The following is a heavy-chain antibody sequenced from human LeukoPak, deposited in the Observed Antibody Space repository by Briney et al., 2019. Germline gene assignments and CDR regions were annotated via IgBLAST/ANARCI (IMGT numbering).Heavy chain of an antibody. Sequence: PGGSLRLSCAASGFTFSSYAMHWVRQAPGKGLEYVSAISSNGGSTYYANSVKGRFTISRDNSKNTLYLQMGSLRAEDMAVYHCAREGGPGPYYFDYWGQGTLVTVSS. D-gene: IGHD1-26*01. V-gene: IGHV3-64*01. J-gene: IGHJ4*02. CDR1: GFTFSSYA. CDR2: ISSNGGST. CDR3: AREGGPGPYYFDY.